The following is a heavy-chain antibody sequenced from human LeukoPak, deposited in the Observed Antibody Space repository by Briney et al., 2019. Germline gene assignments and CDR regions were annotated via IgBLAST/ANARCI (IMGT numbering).Heavy chain of an antibody. CDR2: INPSRGST. V-gene: IGHV1-46*01. CDR1: GYTFISYY. J-gene: IGHJ6*02. D-gene: IGHD6-13*01. Sequence: ASVKVSCKASGYTFISYYMRWVRQAPGQGLEWMGIINPSRGSTSYAQKFRGRVTMTRDTSTSTVYMELSSLRSEDTAVYYCARVIAAAGYDYYYYGMDVWGQGTTVTVSS. CDR3: ARVIAAAGYDYYYYGMDV.